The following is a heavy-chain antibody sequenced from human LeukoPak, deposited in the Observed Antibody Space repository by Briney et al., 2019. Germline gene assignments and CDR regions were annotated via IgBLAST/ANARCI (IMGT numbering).Heavy chain of an antibody. CDR3: AKDPNGDYIGTFDI. V-gene: IGHV3-30-3*01. J-gene: IGHJ3*02. Sequence: GGSLRLSCVASGFTFSTYAMHWVRQAPGKGLEWVAVISYDGSNKYYADSVKGRFTISRDNSKNTLYLQMNSLRAEDTAVYYCAKDPNGDYIGTFDIWGQGTMVTVSS. CDR1: GFTFSTYA. CDR2: ISYDGSNK. D-gene: IGHD4-17*01.